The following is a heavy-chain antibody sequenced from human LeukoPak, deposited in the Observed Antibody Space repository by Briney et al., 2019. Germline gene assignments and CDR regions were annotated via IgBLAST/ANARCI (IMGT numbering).Heavy chain of an antibody. Sequence: SQTLSLTFAISGDSVSINSAAWNWIRQSPSRGLEWLGSTYYRSKWYNDYSDSVNIRITINPDTSKNQFSLQLNSVTPEDTAVYYGARDFTLMTTVNRVGLDYWGQGTLVTASS. CDR3: ARDFTLMTTVNRVGLDY. D-gene: IGHD4-17*01. CDR2: TYYRSKWYN. J-gene: IGHJ4*02. V-gene: IGHV6-1*01. CDR1: GDSVSINSAA.